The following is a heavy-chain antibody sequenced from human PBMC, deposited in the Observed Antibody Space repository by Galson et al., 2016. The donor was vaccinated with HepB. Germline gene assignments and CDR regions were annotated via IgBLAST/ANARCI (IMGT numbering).Heavy chain of an antibody. CDR2: ISLTSSYK. CDR3: ARPPEGDRRYFDL. J-gene: IGHJ2*01. Sequence: SLRLSCAASGFIFSSYSMNWVRQAPGKGLEWVSFISLTSSYKYYADSLKGRVTISRDNAKNSLYLQMNRLRAEDTAVYYCARPPEGDRRYFDLWGRGTLVTVSS. V-gene: IGHV3-21*01. CDR1: GFIFSSYS. D-gene: IGHD3-16*01.